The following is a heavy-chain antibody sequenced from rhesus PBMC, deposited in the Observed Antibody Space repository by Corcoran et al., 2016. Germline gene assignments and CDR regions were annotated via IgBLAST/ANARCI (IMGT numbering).Heavy chain of an antibody. CDR3: ARDRRGMGGGLDS. D-gene: IGHD1-1-1*01. CDR2: ISIGGGST. J-gene: IGHJ6*01. V-gene: IGHV3-59*01. CDR1: GFTFSDYY. Sequence: EVQLVESGGGLVQPGGSLRLSCAASGFTFSDYYMHWFRHTSGKGLEWVLRISIGGGSTWYADSVKGRFTISRENDKNTLYLQMDSLRAEDTALDYCARDRRGMGGGLDSWGQGVVVTVSS.